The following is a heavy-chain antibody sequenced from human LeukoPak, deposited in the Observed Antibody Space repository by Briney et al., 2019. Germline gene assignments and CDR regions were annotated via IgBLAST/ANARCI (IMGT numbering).Heavy chain of an antibody. CDR2: ISYDGSNK. Sequence: GGSLRLSCAASGFTFSSYAMHWVRQAPGKGLEWVAVISYDGSNKYYADSVKGRFTISRDNSKNALYLQMNSLRAEDTAVYYCAKGVGAIHAPFDYWGQGTLVTVSS. V-gene: IGHV3-30-3*01. CDR3: AKGVGAIHAPFDY. J-gene: IGHJ4*02. CDR1: GFTFSSYA. D-gene: IGHD1-26*01.